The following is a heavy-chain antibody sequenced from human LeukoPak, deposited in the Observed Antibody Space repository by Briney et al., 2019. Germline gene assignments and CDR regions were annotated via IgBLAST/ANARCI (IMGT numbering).Heavy chain of an antibody. J-gene: IGHJ6*03. CDR2: IKSKTDGGTT. V-gene: IGHV3-15*01. D-gene: IGHD5-12*01. CDR1: GFTFSDYN. CDR3: TTVSHTLSFSGYERYYYYYYMDV. Sequence: AGGSLRLSCAASGFTFSDYNMRWIRQAPGKGLEWVGRIKSKTDGGTTDCAAPVKGRFTISRDDSKNTLYLQMNSLKTEDTAVYYCTTVSHTLSFSGYERYYYYYYMDVWGKGTTVTVSS.